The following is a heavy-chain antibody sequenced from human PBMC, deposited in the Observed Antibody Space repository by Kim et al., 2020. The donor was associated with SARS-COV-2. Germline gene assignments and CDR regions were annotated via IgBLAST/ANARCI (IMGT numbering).Heavy chain of an antibody. CDR2: IIPIFGTA. J-gene: IGHJ4*02. V-gene: IGHV1-69*13. D-gene: IGHD5-12*01. CDR3: AGWDEIATINQYYFDY. Sequence: SVKVSCKASGGTFSSYAISWVRQAPGQGLEWMGGIIPIFGTANYAQKFQGRVTITADESTSTAYMELSSLRSEDTAVYYCAGWDEIATINQYYFDYWGQGTLVTVSS. CDR1: GGTFSSYA.